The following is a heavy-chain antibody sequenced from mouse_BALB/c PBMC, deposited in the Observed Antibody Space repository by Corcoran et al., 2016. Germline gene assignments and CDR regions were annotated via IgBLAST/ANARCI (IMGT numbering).Heavy chain of an antibody. CDR2: INPYNGGT. Sequence: EVQLQQSGPELVKPGASMKISCKASGYSFTGYTMNWVKQSHGKNLEWIELINPYNGGTSYNQKFKGKATLTVDKSSSTAYMELLSLTSEDSAVYYCARSGTYFDYWGQGTTLTVSS. CDR1: GYSFTGYT. CDR3: ARSGTYFDY. J-gene: IGHJ2*01. D-gene: IGHD4-1*01. V-gene: IGHV1-18*01.